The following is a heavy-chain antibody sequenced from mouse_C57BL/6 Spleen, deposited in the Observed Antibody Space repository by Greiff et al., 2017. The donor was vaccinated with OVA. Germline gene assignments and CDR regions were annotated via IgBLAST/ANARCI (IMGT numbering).Heavy chain of an antibody. Sequence: EVQLQESGPVLVKPGASVKMSCKASGYTFTDYYMNWVKQSHGKSLEWIGVINPYNGGTSYNQKFKGKATLTVDKSSSTAYMELNSLTSEDSAVYYCARSDSSGYVGAMDYWGQGTSVTVSS. CDR1: GYTFTDYY. CDR3: ARSDSSGYVGAMDY. D-gene: IGHD3-2*02. CDR2: INPYNGGT. V-gene: IGHV1-19*01. J-gene: IGHJ4*01.